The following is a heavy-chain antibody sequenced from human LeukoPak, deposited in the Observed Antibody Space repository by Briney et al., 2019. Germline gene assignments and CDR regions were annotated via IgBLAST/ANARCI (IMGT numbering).Heavy chain of an antibody. CDR2: IYPNSGGT. J-gene: IGHJ5*02. Sequence: GASVKVSCKASGYTFTGYFMHWVRQAPGQGLEWMGWIYPNSGGTNYAQKFQGRVTMTRDTSISTAYMELSSLRSDDTAVYYCARGEGNWFDPWGQGTLVTVSS. CDR3: ARGEGNWFDP. V-gene: IGHV1-2*02. CDR1: GYTFTGYF.